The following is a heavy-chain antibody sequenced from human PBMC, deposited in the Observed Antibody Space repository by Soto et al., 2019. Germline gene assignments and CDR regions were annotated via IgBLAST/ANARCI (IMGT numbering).Heavy chain of an antibody. D-gene: IGHD2-15*01. J-gene: IGHJ6*03. CDR2: ISGSGGST. CDR3: ARSGGSGGYYYYYMDV. CDR1: GFTFSSYA. Sequence: GGSLRLSCAASGFTFSSYAMSWVRQAPGKGLEWVSAISGSGGSTYYADSVKGRFTISRDNSRNTLYLQMNSLRAEDTAVYYCARSGGSGGYYYYYMDVWGKGTTVTVSS. V-gene: IGHV3-23*01.